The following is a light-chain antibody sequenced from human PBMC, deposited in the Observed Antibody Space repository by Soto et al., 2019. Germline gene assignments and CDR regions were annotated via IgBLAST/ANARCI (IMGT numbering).Light chain of an antibody. CDR3: QQDHTWFT. CDR2: KAS. J-gene: IGKJ3*01. V-gene: IGKV1-5*03. Sequence: DIQMTQSPSTLSASVGDRVTITCRASQTITNWLAWYQQKPGKAPKLLIYKASSLESGVPSRFSGSGSGTEFTLTISSLQPDDFATYYCQQDHTWFTVGPGTKVDLK. CDR1: QTITNW.